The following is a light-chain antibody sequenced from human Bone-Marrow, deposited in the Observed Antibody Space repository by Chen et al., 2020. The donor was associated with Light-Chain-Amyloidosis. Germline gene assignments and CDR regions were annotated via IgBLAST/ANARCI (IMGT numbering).Light chain of an antibody. Sequence: EIVFTQSPGTLSLSPGEGANLSCRASQTISSNYLTWYQQKFGQAPRLLIYGSSSRDTGIPDRFTGSGSGTDFTLTINRLEPEDFAMYYCQQYGTSPLTFGGGTKVEIK. V-gene: IGKV3-20*01. CDR1: QTISSNY. CDR3: QQYGTSPLT. CDR2: GSS. J-gene: IGKJ4*01.